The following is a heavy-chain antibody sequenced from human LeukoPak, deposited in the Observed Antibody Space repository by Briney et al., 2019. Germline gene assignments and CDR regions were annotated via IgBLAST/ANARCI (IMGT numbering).Heavy chain of an antibody. Sequence: PSETLSLTCAVYGGSFSGYYWSWIRQPPAKGLEWIGEINHSGSTNYNPSLKSRVTISVDTSKNQFSLKLSSVTAADTAVYYCASRRWLHRNQYLDYWDQGTLVTVSS. V-gene: IGHV4-34*01. D-gene: IGHD5-24*01. CDR1: GGSFSGYY. J-gene: IGHJ4*02. CDR3: ASRRWLHRNQYLDY. CDR2: INHSGST.